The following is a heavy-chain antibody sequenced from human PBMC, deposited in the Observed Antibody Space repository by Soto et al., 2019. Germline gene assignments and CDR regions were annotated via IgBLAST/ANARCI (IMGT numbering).Heavy chain of an antibody. Sequence: EVQLVESGGGLVQPGGSLRLSCAVSGITFRSYWMHWSRQAPGKGLVWVSHINSDASIINYADSVKGRFTISRDNARNTLYLQMNSLRVDDTAIYYCASDAAAGLKFWGQGTVVTVSS. CDR1: GITFRSYW. J-gene: IGHJ4*02. CDR3: ASDAAAGLKF. CDR2: INSDASII. D-gene: IGHD6-13*01. V-gene: IGHV3-74*01.